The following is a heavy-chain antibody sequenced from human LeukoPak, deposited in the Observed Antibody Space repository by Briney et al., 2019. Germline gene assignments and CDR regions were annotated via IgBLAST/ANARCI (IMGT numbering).Heavy chain of an antibody. D-gene: IGHD3-10*01. V-gene: IGHV3-23*01. CDR2: ISGSGGST. Sequence: GGSLRLSCAASGFTFSSYAMSWVRQAPGKGLEWVSAISGSGGSTYYADSVKGRFTISRDNSKNTLYLQVNSLRTKDTAVYYCAKLVGVGELFWGHFLEDYWGQGTLVTVSS. CDR1: GFTFSSYA. J-gene: IGHJ4*02. CDR3: AKLVGVGELFWGHFLEDY.